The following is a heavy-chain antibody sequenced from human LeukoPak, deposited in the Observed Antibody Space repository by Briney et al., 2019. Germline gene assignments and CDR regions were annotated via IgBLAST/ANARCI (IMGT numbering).Heavy chain of an antibody. V-gene: IGHV3-74*01. CDR1: EFTFNSYW. CDR2: IKGDGSST. J-gene: IGHJ4*02. Sequence: GGSLRLSCAASEFTFNSYWMHWVRQAPGKGLVWVSRIKGDGSSTTYADSVKGRFTISRHNAKNTLYLQMNSLPAEDTAVYYCARGAYCGGDCPLPNSLYWGRGTMVTVSS. CDR3: ARGAYCGGDCPLPNSLY. D-gene: IGHD2-21*01.